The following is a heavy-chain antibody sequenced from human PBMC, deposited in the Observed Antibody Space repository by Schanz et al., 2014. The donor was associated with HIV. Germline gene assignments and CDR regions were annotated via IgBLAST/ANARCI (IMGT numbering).Heavy chain of an antibody. D-gene: IGHD3-10*01. J-gene: IGHJ6*02. CDR3: ARDILWFGELGGMDV. V-gene: IGHV3-30*03. CDR1: GFIFSSYG. Sequence: QVQLVESGGGVVQPGRSLRLSCAASGFIFSSYGMHWVRQAPGKGLEWVAVISYDGSNKYYADSVKGRFTISRDNSKNTLYLQMNSLRVEDTAVYYCARDILWFGELGGMDVWGQGTTVTVSS. CDR2: ISYDGSNK.